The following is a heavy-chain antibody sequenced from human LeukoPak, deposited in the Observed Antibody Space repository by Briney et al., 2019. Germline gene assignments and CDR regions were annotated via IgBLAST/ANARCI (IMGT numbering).Heavy chain of an antibody. J-gene: IGHJ4*02. CDR3: ARQTGSGLFILP. CDR2: IYYSGNT. Sequence: ETRSLTSPVSAVSISSSNSYWGWIRQPPGKGLEWIGSIYYSGNTYYNASLKSQVSISIDTSKNQFSLRLTSVTAADTAVYYCARQTGSGLFILPGGQGTLVTVSS. CDR1: AVSISSSNSY. V-gene: IGHV4-39*01. D-gene: IGHD3/OR15-3a*01.